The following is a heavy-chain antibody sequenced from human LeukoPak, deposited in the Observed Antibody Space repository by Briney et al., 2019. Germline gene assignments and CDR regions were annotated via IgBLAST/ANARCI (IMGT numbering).Heavy chain of an antibody. V-gene: IGHV4-34*01. CDR1: GGSFSGYY. Sequence: PSETLSLTCAVYGGSFSGYYWSWIRQPPGKGLEWIGEINHSGSTNYNPSLKSRVTISVDTSKNQFSLKLSSVTAADTAVYYCASIAVAGSSDYIDYWGQGTLVTVSS. D-gene: IGHD6-19*01. CDR3: ASIAVAGSSDYIDY. J-gene: IGHJ4*02. CDR2: INHSGST.